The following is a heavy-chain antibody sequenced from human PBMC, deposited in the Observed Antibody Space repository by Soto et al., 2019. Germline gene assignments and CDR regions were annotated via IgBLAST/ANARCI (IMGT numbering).Heavy chain of an antibody. V-gene: IGHV3-30-3*01. Sequence: GGSLRLSCAASGFTFSSYAMRWVRQAPGKGLEWVAVISYDGSNKYYADSVKGRFTISRDNSKNTLYLQMNSLRAEDTAVYYCARAAYYYDSSRYYYVGGALDYWGQGTLVTVYS. CDR2: ISYDGSNK. CDR1: GFTFSSYA. D-gene: IGHD3-22*01. CDR3: ARAAYYYDSSRYYYVGGALDY. J-gene: IGHJ4*02.